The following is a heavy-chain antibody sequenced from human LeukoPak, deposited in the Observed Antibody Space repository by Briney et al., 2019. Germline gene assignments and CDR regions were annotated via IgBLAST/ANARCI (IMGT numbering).Heavy chain of an antibody. V-gene: IGHV3-30*04. CDR1: GFTFSSYA. Sequence: GGSLRLSCAASGFTFSSYAMHWVRQAPGKGLEWVAVISYVGSNKYYTDSVKCQFTISRDNSTYTLYLQLNSLRAGVTVVDSGAKDYEDTAFGYWGQGTLVTVSS. CDR2: ISYVGSNK. CDR3: AKDYEDTAFGY. J-gene: IGHJ4*02. D-gene: IGHD5-18*01.